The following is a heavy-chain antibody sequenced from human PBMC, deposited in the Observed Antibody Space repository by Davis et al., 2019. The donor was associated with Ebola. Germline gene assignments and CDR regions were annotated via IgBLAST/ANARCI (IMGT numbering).Heavy chain of an antibody. V-gene: IGHV4-59*01. CDR2: IHYSGST. Sequence: SETLSLTCAVYGGSFSGYYWSWIRQPPGKGLEWIGHIHYSGSTHYNPSLKSRVTTSVDTSKNQFSLNLSSVTAADTAVYYCARMPTVTADHWYFDLWGRGTLVTVSS. CDR3: ARMPTVTADHWYFDL. J-gene: IGHJ2*01. CDR1: GGSFSGYY. D-gene: IGHD4-17*01.